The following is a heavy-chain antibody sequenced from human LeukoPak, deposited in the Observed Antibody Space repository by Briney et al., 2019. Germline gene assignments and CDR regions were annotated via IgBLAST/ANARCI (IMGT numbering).Heavy chain of an antibody. CDR2: IYYSGST. CDR1: GGSISSYY. D-gene: IGHD6-25*01. Sequence: SETLSLTCTVSGGSISSYYWSWIRQPPGKGLEWIGYIYYSGSTNYNPSLKSRVTISVDTSKNQFSLKLSPVTAADTAVYYCARVQRGYFDYWGQGTLVTVSS. J-gene: IGHJ4*02. CDR3: ARVQRGYFDY. V-gene: IGHV4-59*01.